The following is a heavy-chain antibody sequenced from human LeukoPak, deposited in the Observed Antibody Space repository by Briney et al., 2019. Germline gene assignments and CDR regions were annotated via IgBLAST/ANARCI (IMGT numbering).Heavy chain of an antibody. D-gene: IGHD6-19*01. J-gene: IGHJ5*02. CDR2: IIPIFGTA. CDR1: GGTFSSYA. V-gene: IGHV1-69*05. Sequence: SVKVSCKASGGTFSSYAISWVRQAPGQRLEWMGVIIPIFGTANYAQKFQGRVTITTDESTSTAYMELSSLRSEHTAVYYCARDQGLAVAGRNWFDPWGEGTLVTVSS. CDR3: ARDQGLAVAGRNWFDP.